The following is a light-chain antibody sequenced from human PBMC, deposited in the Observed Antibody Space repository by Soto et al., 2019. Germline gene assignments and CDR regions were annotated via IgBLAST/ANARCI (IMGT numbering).Light chain of an antibody. CDR3: SSHTTSNTFYV. J-gene: IGLJ1*01. CDR2: DVS. CDR1: SSDVGGYNY. V-gene: IGLV2-14*03. Sequence: QSALTQPASVSGSPGQSITISCTGTSSDVGGYNYVSWYQQYPGKAPKLMIYDVSNRPSGVSNRFSGSKSGNTASLTISGLQAEDEADYYCSSHTTSNTFYVFGTGTKLTVL.